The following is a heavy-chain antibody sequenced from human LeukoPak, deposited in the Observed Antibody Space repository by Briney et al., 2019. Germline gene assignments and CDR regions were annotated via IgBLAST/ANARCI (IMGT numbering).Heavy chain of an antibody. J-gene: IGHJ4*02. D-gene: IGHD5-18*01. CDR3: QRGYSYGSFDY. Sequence: XXETLSLTCAVPGYSISSGYYWGWIRQPPGKGLEWIGSIHHSGTTYYNLSLKNRVTISVDTSKNQFSLKLNSVTAADTAVYYCQRGYSYGSFDYWGQGTLVTVSS. V-gene: IGHV4-38-2*01. CDR2: IHHSGTT. CDR1: GYSISSGYY.